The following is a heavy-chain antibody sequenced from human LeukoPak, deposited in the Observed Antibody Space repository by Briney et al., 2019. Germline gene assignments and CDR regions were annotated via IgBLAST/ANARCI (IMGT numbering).Heavy chain of an antibody. V-gene: IGHV4-59*08. J-gene: IGHJ4*02. Sequence: SETLSLTCSVSGGSISTYYWSWIRQPPGKGLEWIGYIHYSGNTNYNPSLKSRVTISVDTSKNQFSLKLSSVTAADTAVYYCARRRTILYYFDYWGQGTLVTVSS. D-gene: IGHD1-1*01. CDR3: ARRRTILYYFDY. CDR2: IHYSGNT. CDR1: GGSISTYY.